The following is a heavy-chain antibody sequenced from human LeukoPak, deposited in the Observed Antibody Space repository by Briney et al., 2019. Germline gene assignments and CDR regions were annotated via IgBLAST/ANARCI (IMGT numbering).Heavy chain of an antibody. J-gene: IGHJ3*02. V-gene: IGHV3-23*01. CDR1: GFTFSSYA. CDR3: AKDLTAYYYDSSGYYPDAFDI. CDR2: INTDGSST. Sequence: GGSLRLSCAASGFTFSSYAMTWVRQAPGKGLEWVSRINTDGSSTSYADSVKGRFTISRDNSKNTLYLQMNSLRAEDTAVYYCAKDLTAYYYDSSGYYPDAFDIWGQGTMVTVSS. D-gene: IGHD3-22*01.